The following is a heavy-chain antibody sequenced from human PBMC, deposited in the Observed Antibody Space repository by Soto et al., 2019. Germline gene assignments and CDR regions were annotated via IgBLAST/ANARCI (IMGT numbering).Heavy chain of an antibody. CDR3: AKGGAIVAAGTRVYLYNAMDV. V-gene: IGHV1-2*02. CDR1: GYTFTGYY. J-gene: IGHJ6*01. D-gene: IGHD1-26*01. CDR2: INPNSGDT. Sequence: ASVKVSCKASGYTFTGYYVHWVRQAPGQGLEWMGWINPNSGDTYLAQRFQGRVTMNRDTSIGTAYMELRGLTSDDTAEYYCAKGGAIVAAGTRVYLYNAMDVWAQGTTVTVSS.